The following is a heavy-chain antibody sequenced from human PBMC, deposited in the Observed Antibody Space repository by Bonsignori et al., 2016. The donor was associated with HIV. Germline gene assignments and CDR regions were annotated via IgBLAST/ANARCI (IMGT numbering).Heavy chain of an antibody. D-gene: IGHD6-19*01. CDR2: INSDGSST. V-gene: IGHV3-74*01. Sequence: WIRQPPGKGLVWVSRINSDGSSTSYADSVKGRFTISRDNAKNTLYLQMNSLRAEDTAVYYCARDSVEPWIDWFDPWGQGTLVTVSS. J-gene: IGHJ5*02. CDR3: ARDSVEPWIDWFDP.